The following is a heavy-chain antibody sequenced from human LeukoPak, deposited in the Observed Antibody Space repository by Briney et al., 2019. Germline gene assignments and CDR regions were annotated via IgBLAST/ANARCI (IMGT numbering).Heavy chain of an antibody. D-gene: IGHD3-22*01. CDR3: AKDFVPYYDSSGYYYTTNDY. Sequence: PGGSLRLSCAASGFTFSSYGMHWVRQAPGEGLEWVAVISYDGSNKYYADSVKGRFTISRDNSKNTLYLQMNSLRAEDTAVYYCAKDFVPYYDSSGYYYTTNDYWGQGTLVTVSS. CDR1: GFTFSSYG. J-gene: IGHJ4*02. CDR2: ISYDGSNK. V-gene: IGHV3-30*18.